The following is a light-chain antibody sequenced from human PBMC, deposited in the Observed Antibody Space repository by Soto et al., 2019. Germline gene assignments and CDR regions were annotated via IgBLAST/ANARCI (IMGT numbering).Light chain of an antibody. CDR1: SSNIGGNS. CDR2: TDN. V-gene: IGLV1-44*01. CDR3: AAWGDSLNGYV. J-gene: IGLJ1*01. Sequence: QSVLTQPPSVSAAPGQRVTISCSGSSSNIGGNSVSWYQQLPGTAPKLLIYTDNQRPSGVPDRFSGSKSGTSASLAISGLQSEDEADYYCAAWGDSLNGYVFGTGTKVTVL.